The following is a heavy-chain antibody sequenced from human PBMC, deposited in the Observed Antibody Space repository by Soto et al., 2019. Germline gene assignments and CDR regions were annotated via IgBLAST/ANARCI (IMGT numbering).Heavy chain of an antibody. Sequence: SGPTLVNPTQTLTLTCTFSGFSLSTSGVGVGWIRQPPGKALEWLALIYWNDDKRYSPSLKSRLTITKDTSKNQVVLTMTNMDPVDTATYYCAHRPLYSSGSVPGWFDPWGQGTLVTVSS. J-gene: IGHJ5*02. V-gene: IGHV2-5*01. D-gene: IGHD6-25*01. CDR1: GFSLSTSGVG. CDR3: AHRPLYSSGSVPGWFDP. CDR2: IYWNDDK.